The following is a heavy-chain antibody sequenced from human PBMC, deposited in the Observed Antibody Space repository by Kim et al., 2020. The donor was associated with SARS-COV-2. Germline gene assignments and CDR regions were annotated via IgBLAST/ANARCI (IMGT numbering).Heavy chain of an antibody. Sequence: GGSLRLSCAASGFTFSNSAMSWVRQAPGKGLEWVSAISGSGGSTYYADSVKGRFTISRDNSKNTLYLQMNSLRAEDTAVYYCAKDSRYDFWSGYYLDYWGQGTLVTVSS. CDR1: GFTFSNSA. D-gene: IGHD3-3*01. J-gene: IGHJ4*02. V-gene: IGHV3-23*01. CDR2: ISGSGGST. CDR3: AKDSRYDFWSGYYLDY.